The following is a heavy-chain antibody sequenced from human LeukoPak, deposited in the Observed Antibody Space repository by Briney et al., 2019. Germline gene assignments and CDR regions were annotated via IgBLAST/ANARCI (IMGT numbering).Heavy chain of an antibody. J-gene: IGHJ4*03. V-gene: IGHV3-23*01. CDR1: GLTFSSHW. D-gene: IGHD2-15*01. CDR2: ISNNGGYT. Sequence: GGSLRLSCAASGLTFSSHWMHWVRQAPGKGLEWVSAISNNGGYTYYADSVQGRFTISRDNSKSTLCLQMNSLRAEDTAVYYCAKQLGYCSDGSCYFPYWGQGTLVTVSS. CDR3: AKQLGYCSDGSCYFPY.